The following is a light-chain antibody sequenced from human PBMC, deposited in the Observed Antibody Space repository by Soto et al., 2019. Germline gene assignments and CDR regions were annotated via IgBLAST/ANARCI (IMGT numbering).Light chain of an antibody. Sequence: DMQVSRAGSARSSWWRQNLTITYRAIQNIRNYLNWYQQKPGRAPKILIYAASSLQSGVPSRFSGTGSGTHSTLTFSRVQPADPPTQSCQQRYRTPIAFRQGTRLEIK. CDR1: QNIRNY. J-gene: IGKJ5*01. CDR3: QQRYRTPIA. CDR2: AAS. V-gene: IGKV1-39*01.